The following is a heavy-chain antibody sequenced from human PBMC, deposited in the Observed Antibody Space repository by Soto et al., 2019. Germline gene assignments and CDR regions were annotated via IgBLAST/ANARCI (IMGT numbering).Heavy chain of an antibody. V-gene: IGHV3-11*01. Sequence: QVQLVESGGGLVKPGGSLRLSCAASGFTFSDYYMSWIRQAPGKGLEWVSYISSSGSTIYYADSVKGRFTISRDNAKNSLYLQMNSLRAEDTAVYYCARDRGGDYYDSSGYGSIGYNWFDPWGQGTLVTVSS. J-gene: IGHJ5*02. D-gene: IGHD3-22*01. CDR2: ISSSGSTI. CDR1: GFTFSDYY. CDR3: ARDRGGDYYDSSGYGSIGYNWFDP.